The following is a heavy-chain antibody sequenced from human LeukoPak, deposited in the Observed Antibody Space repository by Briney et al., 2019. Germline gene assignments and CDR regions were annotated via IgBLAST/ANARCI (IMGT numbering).Heavy chain of an antibody. V-gene: IGHV4-34*01. D-gene: IGHD3-3*01. Sequence: SETLSLTCAAYGGSFSGYYWSWIRQPPGKGLEWIGEINHSGSTNYNPSLKSRVTISVDTSKNQFSLKLSSVTAADTAVYYCARVRVFGVVIIPIYFDYWGQGTLVTVSS. J-gene: IGHJ4*02. CDR3: ARVRVFGVVIIPIYFDY. CDR2: INHSGST. CDR1: GGSFSGYY.